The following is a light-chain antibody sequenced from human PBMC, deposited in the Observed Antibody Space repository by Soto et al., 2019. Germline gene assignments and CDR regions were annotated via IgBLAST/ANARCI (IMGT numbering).Light chain of an antibody. Sequence: QSALTQPRSVSGSPGQSVAISCAGTSSDVGYYNYVSWYQQHPGKAPQLMVYDVNRRPSGVPDRFSGSKSGNTASLTISGLQAEDEADYYCCSYAGSYSHVAFGGGTKLTVL. CDR3: CSYAGSYSHVA. J-gene: IGLJ2*01. V-gene: IGLV2-11*01. CDR2: DVN. CDR1: SSDVGYYNY.